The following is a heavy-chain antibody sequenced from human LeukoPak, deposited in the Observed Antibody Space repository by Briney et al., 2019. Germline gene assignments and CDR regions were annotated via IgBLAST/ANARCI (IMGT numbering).Heavy chain of an antibody. CDR2: ISKSEDII. CDR3: ARGARYCTSTSCSSLRAVDI. Sequence: GGSLRLSCVASGFVFSAYEMNWVRQAPGKGLEGVSYISKSEDIIYYADSVKGRFTISRDNAKNSLYLQMNSLRAEDTAVYYCARGARYCTSTSCSSLRAVDIWGQGTMVTVSS. D-gene: IGHD2-2*01. CDR1: GFVFSAYE. J-gene: IGHJ3*02. V-gene: IGHV3-48*03.